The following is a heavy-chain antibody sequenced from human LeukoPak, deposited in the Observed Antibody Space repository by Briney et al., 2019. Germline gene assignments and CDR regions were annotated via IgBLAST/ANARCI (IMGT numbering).Heavy chain of an antibody. D-gene: IGHD3-22*01. CDR1: GFTSSSYA. CDR3: ATGLGSSGYYYYFDY. J-gene: IGHJ4*02. V-gene: IGHV3-23*01. Sequence: GGSLRLSCAASGFTSSSYAMSWVRQAPGKGLEWVSVISGSGSTYYADSVKGRFTISRDNSKNTLYLQMYSLRAEDTAVYYCATGLGSSGYYYYFDYWGQGTLVTVSS. CDR2: ISGSGST.